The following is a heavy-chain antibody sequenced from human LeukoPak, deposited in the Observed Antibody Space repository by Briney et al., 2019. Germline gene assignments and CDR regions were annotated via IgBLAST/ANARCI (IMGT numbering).Heavy chain of an antibody. CDR2: IGTAGDT. CDR3: ARARYYYDSSGHRQDAFDI. D-gene: IGHD3-22*01. CDR1: GFTFSSYD. V-gene: IGHV3-13*01. J-gene: IGHJ3*02. Sequence: GGSLRLSCAASGFTFSSYDMHWVRQATGKGLEWVSAIGTAGDTYYPGSVKGRFTISRENAKNSLYLQMNCLRAGDTAVYYCARARYYYDSSGHRQDAFDIWGQGTMVTVSS.